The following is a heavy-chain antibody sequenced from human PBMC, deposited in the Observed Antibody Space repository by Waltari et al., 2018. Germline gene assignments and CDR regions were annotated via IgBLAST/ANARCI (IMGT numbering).Heavy chain of an antibody. CDR2: SNSDGSST. CDR3: ARGARRTTVTTGWWYFDL. V-gene: IGHV3-74*01. D-gene: IGHD4-17*01. CDR1: GFTYSMHW. Sequence: EVQLVESGGGLVQPGGSLRLSCAASGFTYSMHWMHWVRQAPGQGLVWVSRSNSDGSSTSYADSVKGRFTISKDNAKNTVYLQMNSLRAEDTAIYYCARGARRTTVTTGWWYFDLWGRGTLVTVSS. J-gene: IGHJ2*01.